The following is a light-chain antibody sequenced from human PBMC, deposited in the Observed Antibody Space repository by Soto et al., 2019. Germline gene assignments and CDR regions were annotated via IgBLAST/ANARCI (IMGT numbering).Light chain of an antibody. Sequence: EIVLTQSPGTLSLSPGERATLSCRASQTIYKNYLAWDQQRPGQAPRPLIYGISIRATGVPDRFSGSGSGTDITLTIGSLEPVDSAVYYCKDYGSSPFTFRPGTKVEIK. CDR2: GIS. CDR3: KDYGSSPFT. V-gene: IGKV3-20*01. CDR1: QTIYKNY. J-gene: IGKJ3*01.